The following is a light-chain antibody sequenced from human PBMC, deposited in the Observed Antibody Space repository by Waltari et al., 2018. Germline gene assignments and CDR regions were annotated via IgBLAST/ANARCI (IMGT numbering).Light chain of an antibody. Sequence: QSALTQPASLSGAPGQSITISCTGTNSDIGFHTHVSWYQQHPGQAPRLLMYDVNSRPSGVSNRFSGSKSGNTASLTISGLQADDEAHYYCSAYTSSATLAFGGGTGLTVL. CDR3: SAYTSSATLA. CDR1: NSDIGFHTH. V-gene: IGLV2-14*03. CDR2: DVN. J-gene: IGLJ2*01.